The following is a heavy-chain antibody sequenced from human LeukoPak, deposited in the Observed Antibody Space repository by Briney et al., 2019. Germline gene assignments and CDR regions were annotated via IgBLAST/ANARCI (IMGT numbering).Heavy chain of an antibody. CDR2: IYYSGGT. V-gene: IGHV4-39*01. J-gene: IGHJ5*02. CDR3: GSLAAAGPWVTWFDP. D-gene: IGHD6-13*01. Sequence: PSETLSLTCTVSGGSISSSSYYWGWIRQPPGKGLEWIGSIYYSGGTYYNPSLKSRVTISVDTSKNQFSLKLSSVTAADTAVYFCGSLAAAGPWVTWFDPWGQGVLVTVSS. CDR1: GGSISSSSYY.